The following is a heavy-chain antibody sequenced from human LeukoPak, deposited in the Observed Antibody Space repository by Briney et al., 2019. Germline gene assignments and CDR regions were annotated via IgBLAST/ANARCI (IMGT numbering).Heavy chain of an antibody. CDR1: GFTFGDYA. V-gene: IGHV3-49*04. CDR2: IRSKAYGGTT. CDR3: TREVSDIVVVPAAMVYYYYCYYMDV. D-gene: IGHD2-2*01. Sequence: GGSLRLSCTASGFTFGDYAMSWVRQAPGKGLEWVGFIRSKAYGGTTEYAASVKGRFAISRDDSKSIAYLQMNSLKTEDTAVYYCTREVSDIVVVPAAMVYYYYCYYMDVWGKGTTVTVSS. J-gene: IGHJ6*03.